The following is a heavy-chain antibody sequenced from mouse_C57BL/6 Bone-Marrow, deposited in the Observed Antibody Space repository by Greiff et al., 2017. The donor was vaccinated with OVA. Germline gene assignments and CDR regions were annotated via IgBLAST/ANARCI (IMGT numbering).Heavy chain of an antibody. J-gene: IGHJ4*01. V-gene: IGHV1-61*01. CDR1: GYTFTSYW. CDR3: ARRALYDPYAMDY. Sequence: QVQLQQPGAELVRPGSSVKLSCKASGYTFTSYWMDWVKQRPGQGLEWIGNIYPSDSETHYNQKFKDKATLTVDKSSSTAYMQLSSLTSEDSAVYYCARRALYDPYAMDYWGQGTSVTVSS. D-gene: IGHD2-12*01. CDR2: IYPSDSET.